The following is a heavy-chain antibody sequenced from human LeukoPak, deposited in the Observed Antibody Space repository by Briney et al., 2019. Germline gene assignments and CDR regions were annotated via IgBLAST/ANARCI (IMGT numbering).Heavy chain of an antibody. Sequence: NAGGSLRLSCAASGFTFSDYYMSWIRQAPGRGLEWVSYISSSGSTIYYADSVKGRFTISRDNAKNSLYLQMNSLRAEDTAVYYCGRPPYSSSWQIYYYSYGMDVGAQGTTATVSS. CDR1: GFTFSDYY. V-gene: IGHV3-11*04. CDR2: ISSSGSTI. D-gene: IGHD6-13*01. CDR3: GRPPYSSSWQIYYYSYGMDV. J-gene: IGHJ6*02.